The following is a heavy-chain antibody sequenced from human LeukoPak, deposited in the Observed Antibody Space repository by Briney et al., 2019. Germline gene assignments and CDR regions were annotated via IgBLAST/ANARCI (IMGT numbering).Heavy chain of an antibody. Sequence: GGSLRLSCAASGFTFNTYGMHCVRQSPGQGREGGAAIWFDGSVKHYSDAVKGRFTISRDNSLNTLYLQMNRLRAEDTAVYYCARDLPEESYGYRGAWDYWGQGTLVTVSS. CDR1: GFTFNTYG. CDR3: ARDLPEESYGYRGAWDY. D-gene: IGHD5-18*01. J-gene: IGHJ4*02. CDR2: IWFDGSVK. V-gene: IGHV3-33*08.